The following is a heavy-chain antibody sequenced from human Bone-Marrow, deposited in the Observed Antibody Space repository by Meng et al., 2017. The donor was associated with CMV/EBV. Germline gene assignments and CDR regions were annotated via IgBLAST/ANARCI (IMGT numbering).Heavy chain of an antibody. V-gene: IGHV4-59*12. Sequence: SETLSLTCTVSGGSISSYYWSWIRQPPGKGLEWIGYIYYSGSTNYNPSLKSRVTISVDTSKNQFSLQLNSVTPEDTAVYYCARDQYCSGGSCYRDRSFDYWGQGTLVTVSS. D-gene: IGHD2-15*01. CDR2: IYYSGST. J-gene: IGHJ4*02. CDR3: ARDQYCSGGSCYRDRSFDY. CDR1: GGSISSYY.